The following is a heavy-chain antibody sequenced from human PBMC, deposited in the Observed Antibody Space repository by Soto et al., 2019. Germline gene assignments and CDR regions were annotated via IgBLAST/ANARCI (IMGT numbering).Heavy chain of an antibody. D-gene: IGHD2-15*01. Sequence: PXVSLRLSCAASGFTFSTYGMHWVRQAAGKGLEWVALVWFDGSDKYSSDSVKGRFTISRDNSKNTLYLQMNSLRAEDTAVYYCARLYCSASSCYSVGGFDIWGQGTMVTVSS. CDR1: GFTFSTYG. J-gene: IGHJ3*02. CDR3: ARLYCSASSCYSVGGFDI. V-gene: IGHV3-33*01. CDR2: VWFDGSDK.